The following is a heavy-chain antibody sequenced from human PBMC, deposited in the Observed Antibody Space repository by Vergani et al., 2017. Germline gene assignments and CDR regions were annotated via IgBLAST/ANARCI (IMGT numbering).Heavy chain of an antibody. D-gene: IGHD5-18*01. V-gene: IGHV4-39*07. CDR3: ARVSPXVDTAMVTENYFDY. Sequence: QLHLQESGPGLVKPSETLSLTCNVSGDSITSSSYYWAWIRQPPGKGLEWIGSIYYSGGGTTYYNPSLKSRVTISLDTSENQFSLNLISVTAADTAVYYCARVSPXVDTAMVTENYFDYWGQGTLVTVSS. CDR1: GDSITSSSYY. J-gene: IGHJ4*02. CDR2: IYYSGGGTT.